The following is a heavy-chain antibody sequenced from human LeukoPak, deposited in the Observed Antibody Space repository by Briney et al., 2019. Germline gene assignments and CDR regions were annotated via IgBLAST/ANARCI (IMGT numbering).Heavy chain of an antibody. CDR2: IWYDGSNK. V-gene: IGHV3-33*01. CDR1: GFTFSSYG. D-gene: IGHD3-10*01. Sequence: GRSLRLSCAASGFTFSSYGMHWVRQAPGKGLEWVAVIWYDGSNKYYADSVKGRFTISRDNSKNTLYLQMNSLRAEDTAVYYCARGFSLYYYGSELPHPFSYWGQGTLVTVSS. CDR3: ARGFSLYYYGSELPHPFSY. J-gene: IGHJ4*02.